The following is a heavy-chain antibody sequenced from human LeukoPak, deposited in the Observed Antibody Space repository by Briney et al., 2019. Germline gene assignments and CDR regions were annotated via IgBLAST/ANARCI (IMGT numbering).Heavy chain of an antibody. CDR2: ITWNRDNI. D-gene: IGHD3-22*01. Sequence: GGSLRLSCAASGFTFDDYAMHWVRQAPGKGLEWVSGITWNRDNIGYGDSVKGRFTISRDNVKNVLYLQMTSLRPEDTALYYCAKDLSSAIASALVLDVWGQGTTVIVSS. V-gene: IGHV3-9*01. CDR3: AKDLSSAIASALVLDV. CDR1: GFTFDDYA. J-gene: IGHJ6*02.